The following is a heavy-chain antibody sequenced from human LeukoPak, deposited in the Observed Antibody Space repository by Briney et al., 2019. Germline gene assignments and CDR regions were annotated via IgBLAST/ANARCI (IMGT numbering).Heavy chain of an antibody. J-gene: IGHJ4*02. Sequence: GGSLRLSCAASGFTFSSYAMSWVRQAPGKGLEWLSVIHRGGNTYYADSVKGRFTISRDSSKNTVFLQMDSLRAEDTAVYYCARDPGYGLGVDYGDYWGQGTLVTVSS. CDR2: IHRGGNT. D-gene: IGHD3-10*01. CDR3: ARDPGYGLGVDYGDY. V-gene: IGHV3-66*01. CDR1: GFTFSSYA.